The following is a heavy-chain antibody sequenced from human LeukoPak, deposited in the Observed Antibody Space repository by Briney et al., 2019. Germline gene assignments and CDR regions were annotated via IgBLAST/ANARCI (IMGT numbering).Heavy chain of an antibody. Sequence: SETLSLTRTVSGGSISSSSYYWGWIRQPPGKGLEWIGSIYYSGSTYYNPSLESRVTISVDTSKNQFSLKLSSVTAADTAVYYCAISRPYYYDSSGYFGGWFDPWGQGTLVTVSS. CDR3: AISRPYYYDSSGYFGGWFDP. CDR2: IYYSGST. CDR1: GGSISSSSYY. J-gene: IGHJ5*02. V-gene: IGHV4-39*01. D-gene: IGHD3-22*01.